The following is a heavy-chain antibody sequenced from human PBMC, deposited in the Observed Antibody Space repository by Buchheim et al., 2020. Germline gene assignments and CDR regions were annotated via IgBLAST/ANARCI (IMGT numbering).Heavy chain of an antibody. J-gene: IGHJ4*02. CDR2: VYVGGST. Sequence: QVQLQESGPGLVKPSQTLSLTCTVSGGSISSGSHYWSWIRQPAGKGLEWIGRVYVGGSTNYNPSLKSRVTISVDTSKNQFSLKLSSVTAADTAVYYCARGRSYGSGAFDSWGQGTL. V-gene: IGHV4-61*02. CDR1: GGSISSGSHY. CDR3: ARGRSYGSGAFDS. D-gene: IGHD3-10*01.